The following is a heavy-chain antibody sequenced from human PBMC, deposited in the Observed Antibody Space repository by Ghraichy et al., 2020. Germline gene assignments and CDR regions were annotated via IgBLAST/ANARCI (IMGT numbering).Heavy chain of an antibody. CDR2: IRKRANSYTT. J-gene: IGHJ3*02. CDR1: AFSFSDHY. CDR3: GRRAREVDGLDI. Sequence: GGSLRLSCVASAFSFSDHYMDWVRQAPGKGLEWVGRIRKRANSYTTEYVASVKGRFTISRDDSQRSLFLQMDSLKIEDTAVYYCGRRAREVDGLDIWGRGTMVTVSS. D-gene: IGHD6-6*01. V-gene: IGHV3-72*01.